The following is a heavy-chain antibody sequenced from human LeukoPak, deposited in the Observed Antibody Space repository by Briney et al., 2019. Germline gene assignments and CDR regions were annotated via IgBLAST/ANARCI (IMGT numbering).Heavy chain of an antibody. V-gene: IGHV1-69*13. D-gene: IGHD3-22*01. Sequence: ASVKVSCKASGGTFISYAISWVRQAPGQGLEWMGGIIPIFGTANYAQKFQGRVTITADESTSTAYMELSSLRSEDTAVYYCARVRDPATMIVDAFDIWGQGTMVTVSS. CDR2: IIPIFGTA. J-gene: IGHJ3*02. CDR1: GGTFISYA. CDR3: ARVRDPATMIVDAFDI.